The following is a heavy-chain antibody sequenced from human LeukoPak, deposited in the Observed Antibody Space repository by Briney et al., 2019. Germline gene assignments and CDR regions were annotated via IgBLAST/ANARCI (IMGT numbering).Heavy chain of an antibody. CDR3: ARPAMGYYYDSSGYYWY. D-gene: IGHD3-22*01. CDR2: INPNSGGT. J-gene: IGHJ4*02. V-gene: IGHV1-2*02. CDR1: GYTFTGYY. Sequence: GASVKVSCKASGYTFTGYYMHWVRQAPGQGLEWMGWINPNSGGTNYAQKFQGRVTMTRDTSISTAYMELSRLRSDDTAVYYCARPAMGYYYDSSGYYWYWGQGTLVTVSS.